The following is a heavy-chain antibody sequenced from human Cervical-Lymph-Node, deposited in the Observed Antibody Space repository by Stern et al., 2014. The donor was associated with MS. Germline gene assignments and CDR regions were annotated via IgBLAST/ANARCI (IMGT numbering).Heavy chain of an antibody. CDR3: ARDGTRSSSWYLH. CDR2: INPSVGST. Sequence: QMQLVQSGAEVKKPGASVKVFCKASGYTFTNYYMHWVRQAPGQGLEWMGIINPSVGSTTYAQKFQGRVTMTRDTSTSTVYMELRSLRSEDTAVYYCARDGTRSSSWYLHWGQGTLVTVSS. D-gene: IGHD6-13*01. V-gene: IGHV1-46*01. J-gene: IGHJ4*02. CDR1: GYTFTNYY.